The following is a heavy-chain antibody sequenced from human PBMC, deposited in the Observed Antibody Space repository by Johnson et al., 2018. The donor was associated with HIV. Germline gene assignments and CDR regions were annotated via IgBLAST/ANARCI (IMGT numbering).Heavy chain of an antibody. CDR2: IKQDGSEK. Sequence: VQLVESGGGVVQPGGSLRLSCAASGFTFSSYWMTWVRQAPGKGLEWVASIKQDGSEKYYVDSVKGRFTISRDNAKNSLYLQLNSLRAEDTAVHYCARARVGYSFAGWGTDAFDIWGQGTMVTVSS. CDR3: ARARVGYSFAGWGTDAFDI. J-gene: IGHJ3*02. V-gene: IGHV3-7*05. CDR1: GFTFSSYW. D-gene: IGHD5-18*01.